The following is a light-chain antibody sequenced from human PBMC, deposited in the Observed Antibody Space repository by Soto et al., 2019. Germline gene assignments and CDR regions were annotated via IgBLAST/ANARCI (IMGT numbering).Light chain of an antibody. Sequence: EIVMTQSPATLSVSPGERATLSCRASQSVSSNLAWYQQKPGQAPRLLIYGASTRATGIPGRFSGSGSGTEFTLTISNLQSEDFAVYYCQQYNNWPPTYTFGQGTKLEIK. V-gene: IGKV3-15*01. CDR1: QSVSSN. CDR2: GAS. J-gene: IGKJ2*01. CDR3: QQYNNWPPTYT.